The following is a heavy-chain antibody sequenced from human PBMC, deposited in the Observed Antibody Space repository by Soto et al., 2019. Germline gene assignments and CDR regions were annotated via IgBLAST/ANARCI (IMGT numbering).Heavy chain of an antibody. D-gene: IGHD3-3*01. CDR2: ISGSGGST. J-gene: IGHJ6*02. Sequence: PGGSLRLSCAASGFTFSSYAMSWVRQAPGKGLEWVSAISGSGGSTYYADSVKGRFTISRDNSKNTLYLQMNSLRAEDTAVYYCAKEGAGDFWSGYYYYYYYGMDVWGQGTTVTVSS. CDR1: GFTFSSYA. CDR3: AKEGAGDFWSGYYYYYYYGMDV. V-gene: IGHV3-23*01.